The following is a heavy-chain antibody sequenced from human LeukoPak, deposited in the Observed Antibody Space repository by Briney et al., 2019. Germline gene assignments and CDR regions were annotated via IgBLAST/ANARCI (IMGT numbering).Heavy chain of an antibody. CDR1: GFTFSSYS. D-gene: IGHD3-22*01. J-gene: IGHJ3*02. CDR3: ARDRAGSGYHDAFDI. V-gene: IGHV3-48*01. CDR2: ISSSSSTI. Sequence: GGSLRLSCAASGFTFSSYSMNWVRQAPGKGLEWVSYISSSSSTIYYAYSVKGRFTISRDNAKNSLYLQMNSLRAEDTAVYYCARDRAGSGYHDAFDIWGQGTMVTVSS.